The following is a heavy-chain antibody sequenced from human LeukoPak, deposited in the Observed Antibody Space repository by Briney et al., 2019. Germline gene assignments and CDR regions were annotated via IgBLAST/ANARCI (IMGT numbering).Heavy chain of an antibody. CDR2: ISSSSSYI. CDR1: GFTFSSYS. CDR3: ARVTGIVGAKVY. D-gene: IGHD1-26*01. J-gene: IGHJ4*02. V-gene: IGHV3-21*01. Sequence: GGSLRLSCAASGFTFSSYSMNWVRQAPGKGLEWVSSISSSSSYIYYADSVKGRFTISRDNAKNSLYLQMNSLRAEDTAVYYCARVTGIVGAKVYWGQGTLVTVSS.